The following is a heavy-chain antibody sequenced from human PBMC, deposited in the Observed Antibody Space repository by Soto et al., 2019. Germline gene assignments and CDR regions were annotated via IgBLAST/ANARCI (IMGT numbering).Heavy chain of an antibody. V-gene: IGHV4-59*01. CDR3: ARVNLGGAFDI. Sequence: PSETLSLTCTVSGGSISSYYWSWIRQPPGKGLEWIGYIYYSGSTNYNPSLKSRVTISVDTSKNQFSLKLNSMTAADTAVYYCARVNLGGAFDIWGQGTMVTVSS. J-gene: IGHJ3*02. CDR1: GGSISSYY. D-gene: IGHD3-16*01. CDR2: IYYSGST.